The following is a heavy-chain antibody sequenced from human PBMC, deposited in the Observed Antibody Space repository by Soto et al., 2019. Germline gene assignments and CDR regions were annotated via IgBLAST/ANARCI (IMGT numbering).Heavy chain of an antibody. CDR1: GFSLSTSGVG. Sequence: VSGPTLVNPTQTLTLTCTFSGFSLSTSGVGVGWIRQPPGKALEWLALIYWNDDKRYSPSLKSRLTITKDTSKNQVVLTMTNMDPVDTATYYCAHSSEARYYYGSGSYLNWFDPWGQGTLVTVSS. CDR3: AHSSEARYYYGSGSYLNWFDP. CDR2: IYWNDDK. D-gene: IGHD3-10*01. J-gene: IGHJ5*02. V-gene: IGHV2-5*01.